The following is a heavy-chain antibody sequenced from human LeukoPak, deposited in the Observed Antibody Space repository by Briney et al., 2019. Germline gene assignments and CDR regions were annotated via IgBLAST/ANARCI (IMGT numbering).Heavy chain of an antibody. D-gene: IGHD6-19*01. CDR2: IIPIFGTA. CDR3: ATVRGSIAVAGTFGWFDP. V-gene: IGHV1-69*06. Sequence: GSSVKVSCKASGGTFSSYPITWVRQAPGQGLEWMGGIIPIFGTANYAQKFQGRVTMTEDTSTDTAYMELSSLRSEDTAVYYCATVRGSIAVAGTFGWFDPWGQGTLVTVSS. CDR1: GGTFSSYP. J-gene: IGHJ5*02.